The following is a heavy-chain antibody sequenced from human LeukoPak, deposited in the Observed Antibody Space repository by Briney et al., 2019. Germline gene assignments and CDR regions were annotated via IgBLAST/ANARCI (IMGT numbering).Heavy chain of an antibody. CDR2: IYHSGCT. V-gene: IGHV4-38-2*02. D-gene: IGHD1-26*01. J-gene: IGHJ4*02. CDR1: GYSISSGYY. CDR3: ARGGSYRRPYDY. Sequence: SETLSLTCTVSGYSISSGYYWSWIRQPPGKGLEWIGSIYHSGCTYYNPSLKSRVTISVDTSKNQFSLKLSSVTAADTAVYYCARGGSYRRPYDYWGQGTLVTVSS.